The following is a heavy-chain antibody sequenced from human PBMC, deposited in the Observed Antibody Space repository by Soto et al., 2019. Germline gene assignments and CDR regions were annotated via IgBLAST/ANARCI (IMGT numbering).Heavy chain of an antibody. CDR1: GASISSYY. CDR3: ARGGASSKYFDY. CDR2: IYYSGST. Sequence: TLSLTCTVSGASISSYYWSWIRQPPGKGLEWIGFIYYSGSTNYNPSLKSRVTISVDTSKNQFSLNLSSVTAADTAVYYCARGGASSKYFDYWGQGTLVTVSS. V-gene: IGHV4-59*01. D-gene: IGHD2-15*01. J-gene: IGHJ4*02.